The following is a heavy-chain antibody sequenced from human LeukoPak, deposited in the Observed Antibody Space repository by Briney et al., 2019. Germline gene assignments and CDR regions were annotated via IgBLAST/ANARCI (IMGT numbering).Heavy chain of an antibody. CDR1: GGSISSNYCF. CDR3: ARRRKAGWYFDL. Sequence: PSETLSLTCAVSGGSISSNYCFWDWIRQPPGKGLEWIGSVYYSGNTYYNPSLKSRVTISVDTSKSQFSLKLTSLIAADTAVYYCARRRKAGWYFDLWGHGTLVTVSS. CDR2: VYYSGNT. V-gene: IGHV4-39*01. J-gene: IGHJ2*01.